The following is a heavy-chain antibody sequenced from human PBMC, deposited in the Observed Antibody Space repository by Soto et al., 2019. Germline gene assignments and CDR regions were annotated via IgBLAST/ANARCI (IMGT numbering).Heavy chain of an antibody. Sequence: GGSLRLSCAASGFTSSSYGMHWVRQAPGKGLEWVAVIWYDGSNKYYADSVKGRFTISRDNAKNSLYLQMNSLRAEDTAVYYCAREEGLLNWFDPWGQGTLVTVSS. V-gene: IGHV3-33*01. CDR3: AREEGLLNWFDP. CDR2: IWYDGSNK. J-gene: IGHJ5*02. CDR1: GFTSSSYG. D-gene: IGHD1-26*01.